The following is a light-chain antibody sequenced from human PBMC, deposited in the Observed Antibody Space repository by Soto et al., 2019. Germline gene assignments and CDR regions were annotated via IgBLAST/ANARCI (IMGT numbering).Light chain of an antibody. CDR2: LNSDGSH. CDR1: SENSSYA. Sequence: QRVLTQSPSASASLGASVKLTCTLSSENSSYAIAWHQQQPEKGPRYLMKLNSDGSHSKGDGIPDRFSGSSSGAERYLTISSLQSEDEADYYCQTWGTGIRHVVFGGGTKLTDL. CDR3: QTWGTGIRHVV. V-gene: IGLV4-69*01. J-gene: IGLJ2*01.